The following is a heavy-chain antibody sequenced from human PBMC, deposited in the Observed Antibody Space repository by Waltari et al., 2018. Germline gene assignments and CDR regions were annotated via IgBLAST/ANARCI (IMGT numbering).Heavy chain of an antibody. CDR3: AREDIVVVPAAIYGMDV. J-gene: IGHJ6*02. Sequence: EVQLVESGGGLVQPGGSLRLSCAASGFTFSSYWMSWVRQAPGTGLEWVANIKQDGSEKYCVDCVNGRCTISRDNAKNSLYLQMNSLRAEDTAVYYCAREDIVVVPAAIYGMDVWGQGTTVTVSS. V-gene: IGHV3-7*01. CDR2: IKQDGSEK. CDR1: GFTFSSYW. D-gene: IGHD2-2*01.